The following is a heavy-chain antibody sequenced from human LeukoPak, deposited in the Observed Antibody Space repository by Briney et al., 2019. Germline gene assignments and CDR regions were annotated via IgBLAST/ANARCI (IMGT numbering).Heavy chain of an antibody. J-gene: IGHJ3*02. CDR2: ISGSGIK. Sequence: PGGSLRLSCAASRFTFSSYEMNWVRQAPGKGLEWVSYISGSGIKHYADSVEGRFTISRGNAKNSLYLQMNSLRVEDTAVYYCAREDTGVAFDIWGQGTTVTV. V-gene: IGHV3-48*03. CDR1: RFTFSSYE. CDR3: AREDTGVAFDI. D-gene: IGHD2-8*01.